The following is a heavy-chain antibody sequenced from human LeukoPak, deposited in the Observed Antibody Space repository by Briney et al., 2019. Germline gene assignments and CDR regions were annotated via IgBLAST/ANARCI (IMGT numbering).Heavy chain of an antibody. CDR3: AREGGYSDHDAFDI. Sequence: ASVKVSCKASGCTFTGYYMHWVRQAPGQGLEWMGWINPNSGGTNYARKFQGRVTMTRDTSISTAYMELSRLRSDDTAVYYCAREGGYSDHDAFDIWGQGTMVTVSS. J-gene: IGHJ3*02. CDR1: GCTFTGYY. V-gene: IGHV1-2*02. D-gene: IGHD5-18*01. CDR2: INPNSGGT.